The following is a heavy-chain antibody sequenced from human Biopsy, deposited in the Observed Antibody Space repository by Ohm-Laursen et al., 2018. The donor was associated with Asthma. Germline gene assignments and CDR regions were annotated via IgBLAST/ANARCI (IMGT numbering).Heavy chain of an antibody. Sequence: GTLSLTCTVSGGSMSSSSYYWGWIRQPPGKGLEWMGSISYTGSAHHNPSLKSRVTISVDTSKNLFSLKVSSVTAADTAVYYCARHWGWGSFFDYWGQGTPVTVSS. CDR2: ISYTGSA. CDR1: GGSMSSSSYY. V-gene: IGHV4-39*01. D-gene: IGHD7-27*01. CDR3: ARHWGWGSFFDY. J-gene: IGHJ4*02.